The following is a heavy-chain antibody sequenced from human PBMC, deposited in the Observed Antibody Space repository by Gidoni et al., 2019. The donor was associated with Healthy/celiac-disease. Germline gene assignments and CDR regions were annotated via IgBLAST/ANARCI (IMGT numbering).Heavy chain of an antibody. J-gene: IGHJ4*02. Sequence: LQLQESGPGLWKPSENLSLTCTVSGSSISSSSDYWGWIRQPPGKGLEWIGSIYYSGSTYYTPSLKSRVTISVDTPKNQFSLKLSSVTAADTAVYYCARSNTYYYDSSGSWGYWGQGTLVTVSS. V-gene: IGHV4-39*07. CDR2: IYYSGST. CDR3: ARSNTYYYDSSGSWGY. CDR1: GSSISSSSDY. D-gene: IGHD3-22*01.